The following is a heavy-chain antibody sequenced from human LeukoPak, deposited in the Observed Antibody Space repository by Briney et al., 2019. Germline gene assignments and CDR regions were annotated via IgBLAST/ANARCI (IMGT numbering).Heavy chain of an antibody. V-gene: IGHV3-30-3*01. CDR1: GFTFSSYA. CDR3: AREEAGTGYFDY. Sequence: GGSLRLSCAASGFTFSSYAMHWVRQAPGKGLEWVAVISYDGSNKYYADSVKGRLTISRDNSKNTLYLQMNSLRAEDTAVYYCAREEAGTGYFDYWGQGPWSPSPQ. D-gene: IGHD6-19*01. J-gene: IGHJ4*03. CDR2: ISYDGSNK.